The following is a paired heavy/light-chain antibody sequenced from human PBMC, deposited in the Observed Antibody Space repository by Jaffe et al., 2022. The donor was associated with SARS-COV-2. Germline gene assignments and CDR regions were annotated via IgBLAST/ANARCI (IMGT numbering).Heavy chain of an antibody. CDR1: GFTFSDYW. CDR3: ARVVRYSSGRADYGMDV. Sequence: EVQLVESGGGLVQPGGSLRLSCAASGFTFSDYWMAWVRQAPGQGLEWVANINQDGGEKYFVDSVEGRLTISRDNAKNSLYLQISSLRAEDTAVYYCARVVRYSSGRADYGMDVWGPGTTVTVSS. CDR2: INQDGGEK. D-gene: IGHD2-15*01. V-gene: IGHV3-7*01. J-gene: IGHJ6*02.
Light chain of an antibody. CDR3: QHYANSPWT. J-gene: IGKJ1*01. V-gene: IGKV3-20*01. Sequence: IVLTQSPGTLSLSPGERATLSCRASQSVGSNYLAWYQQKPGQAPRVLIYGASTRATGIPDRFSGSASGTDFYLTISRLEPEDSAVYYCQHYANSPWTFGQGTKVEIK. CDR1: QSVGSNY. CDR2: GAS.